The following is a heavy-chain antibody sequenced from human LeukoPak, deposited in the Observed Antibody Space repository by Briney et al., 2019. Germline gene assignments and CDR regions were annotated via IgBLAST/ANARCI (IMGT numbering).Heavy chain of an antibody. D-gene: IGHD3-22*01. V-gene: IGHV4-39*07. CDR3: ARDPYDSSGPGGY. J-gene: IGHJ4*02. Sequence: SETLSLTCTVSGGSLSSSSYYWGWIRQPPGKGLEWIGSIYYSGSTYYNPSLKSRVTMSVDTSKNQFSLKLSSVTAADTAVYYCARDPYDSSGPGGYWGQGTLVTVSS. CDR1: GGSLSSSSYY. CDR2: IYYSGST.